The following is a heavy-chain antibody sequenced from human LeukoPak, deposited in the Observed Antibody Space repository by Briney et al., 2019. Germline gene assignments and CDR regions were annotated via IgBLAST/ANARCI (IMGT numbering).Heavy chain of an antibody. J-gene: IGHJ4*02. Sequence: KTSETLSLTCTVSGGSISSGGYYWSWIRQHPGKGLEWIGYIYYSGSTYYNPSLKSRVTISVDTSKNQFSLKLSSVTAADMAVYYCARGTYYYDSSPRGDFDYWGQGTLVTVSS. V-gene: IGHV4-31*03. CDR3: ARGTYYYDSSPRGDFDY. D-gene: IGHD3-22*01. CDR2: IYYSGST. CDR1: GGSISSGGYY.